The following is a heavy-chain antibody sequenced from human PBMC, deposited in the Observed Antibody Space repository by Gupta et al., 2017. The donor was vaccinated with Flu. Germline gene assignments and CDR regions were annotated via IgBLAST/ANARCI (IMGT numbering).Heavy chain of an antibody. V-gene: IGHV3-30*04. D-gene: IGHD1-1*01. CDR2: MSYDGRHK. Sequence: QIQLVESGGGVVQPGRSLRLSCEGSGFTFSTFAMHWVRQAPGKGLEWVAVMSYDGRHKWYADSVKGRFTVSRDNAKNTLYLQMDSLRAEDTAVYYCSRGDVQVWQPQIDYWGQGTLVTVSP. CDR1: GFTFSTFA. J-gene: IGHJ4*02. CDR3: SRGDVQVWQPQIDY.